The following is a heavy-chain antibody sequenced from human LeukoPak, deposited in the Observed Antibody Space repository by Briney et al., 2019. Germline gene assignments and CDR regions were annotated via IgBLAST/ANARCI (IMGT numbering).Heavy chain of an antibody. CDR2: IYHSGST. D-gene: IGHD4-17*01. J-gene: IGHJ4*02. CDR1: GGSISSGGYS. CDR3: ASPAHDYGDWQTFDY. V-gene: IGHV4-30-2*01. Sequence: ASETLSLTCAVSGGSISSGGYSWSWIRQPPGKGLEWIGYIYHSGSTYYNPSLKSRVTISVDRSKNQFSLKLSSVTAADTAVYYCASPAHDYGDWQTFDYWGQGTLVTVSS.